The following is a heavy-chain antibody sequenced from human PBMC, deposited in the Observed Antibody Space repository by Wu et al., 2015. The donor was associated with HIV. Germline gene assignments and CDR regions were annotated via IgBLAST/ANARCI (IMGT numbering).Heavy chain of an antibody. J-gene: IGHJ4*02. V-gene: IGHV1-2*02. CDR1: GYTFTGYY. CDR3: ARAIRYSSGWYYFDY. Sequence: QVQLVQSGAEVTKPGASVKVSCKASGYTFTGYYIHWVRQAPGQGLEWMGWINPNSGDTNSTQEFQGRVTMTRDTSISTAYMELSRLKSDDTAVYYCARAIRYSSGWYYFDYWGQGTLVNVSP. CDR2: INPNSGDT. D-gene: IGHD6-19*01.